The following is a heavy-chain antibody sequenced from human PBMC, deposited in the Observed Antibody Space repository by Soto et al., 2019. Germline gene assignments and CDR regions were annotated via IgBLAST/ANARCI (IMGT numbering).Heavy chain of an antibody. CDR1: GGTFKMYA. Sequence: QVQLVQSGAEVRKPGSAVRVSCKASGGTFKMYAMNWVRQAPGQGLEWMAGIIPIFDTPRYAQKFLGRVTITVDESTTTAYMELSSLRSEDTATYYCTRSIGSGGVMGGFDYWGQGTLVTVAS. V-gene: IGHV1-69*01. CDR3: TRSIGSGGVMGGFDY. J-gene: IGHJ4*02. CDR2: IIPIFDTP. D-gene: IGHD3-16*01.